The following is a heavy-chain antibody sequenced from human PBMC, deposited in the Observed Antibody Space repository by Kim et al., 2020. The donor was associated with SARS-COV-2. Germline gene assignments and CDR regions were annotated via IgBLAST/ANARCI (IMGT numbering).Heavy chain of an antibody. D-gene: IGHD3-22*01. CDR3: RRSSGSPDVYDI. CDR2: ISYDGSNK. Sequence: GGSLRLSCAASGFTFSSYGMHWVRQAPGKGLEWVAVISYDGSNKYYADSVKGRFTISRDNYKNTLYLQMNSLRVEDTAVYYCRRSSGSPDVYDIWGQGTMGTVSS. V-gene: IGHV3-30*03. CDR1: GFTFSSYG. J-gene: IGHJ3*02.